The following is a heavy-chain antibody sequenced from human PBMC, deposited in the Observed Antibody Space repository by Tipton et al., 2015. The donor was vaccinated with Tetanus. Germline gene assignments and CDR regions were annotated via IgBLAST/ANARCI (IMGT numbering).Heavy chain of an antibody. CDR2: VSYSGTT. CDR3: ARHRLTGDTEYGMDV. V-gene: IGHV4-39*01. D-gene: IGHD5-18*01. CDR1: GDSISSRPYY. J-gene: IGHJ6*02. Sequence: GLVKPSETLSLTCIVSGDSISSRPYYWDWIRQPPGKGLEWIGSVSYSGTTIFNPSLKSRITISGDTSKNQFSLRLRSVTAADTAVYYCARHRLTGDTEYGMDVWGQGTTVTVSS.